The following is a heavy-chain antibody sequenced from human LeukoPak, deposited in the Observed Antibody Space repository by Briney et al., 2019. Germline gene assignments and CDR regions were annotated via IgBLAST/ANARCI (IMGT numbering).Heavy chain of an antibody. J-gene: IGHJ3*02. V-gene: IGHV3-21*01. CDR3: ARDNPRIDAFDI. Sequence: GGSLRLSCAASGFTFSSYSMNWVRQAPGKGLKWVSSISGSSSYIYYADSVRGRFTISRDNSKNTLYLQMNSLRAEDTAVYYCARDNPRIDAFDIWGQGTMVTVSS. CDR1: GFTFSSYS. D-gene: IGHD1-14*01. CDR2: ISGSSSYI.